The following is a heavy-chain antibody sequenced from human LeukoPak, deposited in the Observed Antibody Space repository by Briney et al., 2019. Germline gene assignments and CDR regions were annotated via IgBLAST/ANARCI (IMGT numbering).Heavy chain of an antibody. CDR3: ARDSDSAMADY. CDR1: GYTFTGYY. V-gene: IGHV1-2*02. CDR2: IKTNSGDT. Sequence: GPVKVSCKASGYTFTGYYMHWVRQAPGQAPEWMGWIKTNSGDTKYAQKFQGRVTMTRDTSTSSAYMELSRLRSDDTAVYYYARDSDSAMADYWGQGTLVTVSS. D-gene: IGHD5-18*01. J-gene: IGHJ4*02.